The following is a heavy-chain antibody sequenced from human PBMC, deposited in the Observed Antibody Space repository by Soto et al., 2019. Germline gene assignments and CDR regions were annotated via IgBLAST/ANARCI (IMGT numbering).Heavy chain of an antibody. D-gene: IGHD3-22*01. Sequence: SETLSLTCTVSGGSVSSGSCYWSWIRQPPGKGLEWIGYIYYSGSTNYNPSLKSRVTISVDTSKNQFSLKLSSVTAADTAVYYCAREEYYYDSSGYYRSDAFDIWGQGTMVTVSS. CDR3: AREEYYYDSSGYYRSDAFDI. V-gene: IGHV4-61*01. CDR1: GGSVSSGSCY. CDR2: IYYSGST. J-gene: IGHJ3*02.